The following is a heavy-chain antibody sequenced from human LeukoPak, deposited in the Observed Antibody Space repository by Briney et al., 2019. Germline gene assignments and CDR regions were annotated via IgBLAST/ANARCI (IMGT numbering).Heavy chain of an antibody. CDR1: GFTYSHYG. CDR3: ARDAERGFDYSNSLKY. V-gene: IGHV3-33*08. J-gene: IGHJ4*02. D-gene: IGHD4-11*01. CDR2: IWSDGTEK. Sequence: GGSLRLSCTASGFTYSHYGMHWVRQAPGKGLEWVAVIWSDGTEKHYSDAAKGRFTISRDNFGNTLYLQMNSLRGDDTAVYYCARDAERGFDYSNSLKYWGQGTLVTVSS.